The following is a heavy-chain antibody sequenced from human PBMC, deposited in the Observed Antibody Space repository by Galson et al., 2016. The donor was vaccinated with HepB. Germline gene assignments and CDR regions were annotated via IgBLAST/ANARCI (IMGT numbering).Heavy chain of an antibody. CDR3: ARTFATNLYSYGYGRGCDP. J-gene: IGHJ5*02. D-gene: IGHD5-18*01. Sequence: SLRLSCAASGFTFSSYAMHWVRQAPGKGLEWVAVISYDGSNKYYADSVMGRFTISRDNSKNTLYLQMNSLRAEDTAVYYCARTFATNLYSYGYGRGCDPWGQGTLVTVSS. CDR1: GFTFSSYA. V-gene: IGHV3-30*04. CDR2: ISYDGSNK.